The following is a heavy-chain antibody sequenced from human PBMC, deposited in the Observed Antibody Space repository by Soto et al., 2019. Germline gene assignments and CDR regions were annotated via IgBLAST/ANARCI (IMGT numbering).Heavy chain of an antibody. CDR1: GGSFTSNNW. V-gene: IGHV4-4*02. D-gene: IGHD1-7*01. Sequence: SETLSLTCAVSGGSFTSNNWWTWVRQPPGQGLEWIGEIYRTGSTNYNPSLKSRVTISLDKSENQFSLRVTSLTAADTAVYYCASRDPGTSVDYWGQGTLVTVSS. CDR3: ASRDPGTSVDY. J-gene: IGHJ4*02. CDR2: IYRTGST.